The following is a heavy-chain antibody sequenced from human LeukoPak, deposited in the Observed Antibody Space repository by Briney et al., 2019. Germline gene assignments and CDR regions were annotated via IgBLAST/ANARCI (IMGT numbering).Heavy chain of an antibody. CDR1: GFTFSSYA. CDR2: ISGSGGST. CDR3: ANAKKDCSSTSCYYYYMDV. Sequence: PGGSLRLSCAASGFTFSSYAMSWVRQAPGKGLEWVSAISGSGGSTYYADSVKGRFTISRDNSKNTLYPQMNSLRAEDTAVYYCANAKKDCSSTSCYYYYMDVWGKGTTVTVSS. V-gene: IGHV3-23*01. D-gene: IGHD2-2*01. J-gene: IGHJ6*03.